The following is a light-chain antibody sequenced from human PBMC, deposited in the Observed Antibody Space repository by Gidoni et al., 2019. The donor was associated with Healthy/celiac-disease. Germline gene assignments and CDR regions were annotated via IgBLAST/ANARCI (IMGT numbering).Light chain of an antibody. CDR2: GAS. CDR3: QQYGSSRFT. Sequence: IVLTQSPGTLSLSPGERATLSCRASQSVSSSYLAWYQQKPGQAPRLLIYGASSRATGIPDRFSGSGSGTDFTLTISRLEPEDFAVYYCQQYGSSRFTFXPXTKVXIK. J-gene: IGKJ3*01. CDR1: QSVSSSY. V-gene: IGKV3-20*01.